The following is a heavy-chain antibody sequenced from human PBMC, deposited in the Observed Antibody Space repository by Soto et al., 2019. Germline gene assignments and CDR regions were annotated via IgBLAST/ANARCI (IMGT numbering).Heavy chain of an antibody. CDR1: GFTFSSYA. V-gene: IGHV3-23*01. CDR3: AREFPLIFGVVSVGYYDGMDV. J-gene: IGHJ6*01. Sequence: EVQLLESGGGLVQPGESLRLSCAASGFTFSSYAMSWVRQAPGKGLEWVSSISGSGGSTFYVDSVKGRFTTSRDNSKSTVYLQMNSLRAEDTAVYYCAREFPLIFGVVSVGYYDGMDVW. CDR2: ISGSGGST. D-gene: IGHD3-3*01.